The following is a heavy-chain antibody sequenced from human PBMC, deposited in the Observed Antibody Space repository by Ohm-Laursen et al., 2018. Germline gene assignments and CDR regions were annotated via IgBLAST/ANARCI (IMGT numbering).Heavy chain of an antibody. V-gene: IGHV3-9*01. CDR2: ISWNSDRI. D-gene: IGHD2-15*01. Sequence: SLRLSCAASGVTLGDYAMHWVRQAPGKGLEWVSGISWNSDRIGYADSVKGRFTISRDNAKNSLYLQMNSLRDEDTAVYYCARINSFGYSPPYWGQGTLVTVSS. CDR3: ARINSFGYSPPY. J-gene: IGHJ4*02. CDR1: GVTLGDYA.